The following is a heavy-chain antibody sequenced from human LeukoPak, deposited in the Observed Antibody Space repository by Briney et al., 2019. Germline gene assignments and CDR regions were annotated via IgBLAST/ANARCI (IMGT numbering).Heavy chain of an antibody. D-gene: IGHD3-3*01. CDR2: VYYSGSS. CDR3: ARVKVLRFLEWFLDF. CDR1: GSSVSSDEYY. V-gene: IGHV4-31*03. Sequence: PSETLSLPCTVSGSSVSSDEYYWSWVRQHPGKGLEWIGYVYYSGSSYYIPTLESRVTMSVEVSKNQFSLELRSVTAADTAVYYCARVKVLRFLEWFLDFWGQGALVTVSS. J-gene: IGHJ4*02.